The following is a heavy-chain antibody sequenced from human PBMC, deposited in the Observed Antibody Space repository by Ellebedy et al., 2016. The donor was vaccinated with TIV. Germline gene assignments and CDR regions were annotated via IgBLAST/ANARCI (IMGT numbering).Heavy chain of an antibody. D-gene: IGHD3-10*01. Sequence: MPSETLSLTCTVSGGSISSSNYYWGWIRQPPGKGLEWIGSIYYSGSTFYNPSLKSRVTISVDTSKNQFSLKLKSVTAADTAVYFCSGAYGRATPRSWGQGTLVTVSS. CDR3: SGAYGRATPRS. CDR1: GGSISSSNYY. V-gene: IGHV4-39*07. CDR2: IYYSGST. J-gene: IGHJ5*02.